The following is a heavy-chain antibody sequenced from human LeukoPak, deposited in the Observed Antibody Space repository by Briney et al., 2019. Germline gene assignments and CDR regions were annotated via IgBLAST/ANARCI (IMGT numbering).Heavy chain of an antibody. V-gene: IGHV4-4*02. Sequence: SGTLSLTCAVSGGXITTTNWWSWVRQPPGKGVEWIGEVHLSGATNYNPSLESRVSMSIDKSKNHLSLEVTSVTAADTAIYYCTRESGAFSPFGFWGLGTLVTVSS. CDR1: GGXITTTNW. CDR2: VHLSGAT. CDR3: TRESGAFSPFGF. J-gene: IGHJ4*02. D-gene: IGHD1-26*01.